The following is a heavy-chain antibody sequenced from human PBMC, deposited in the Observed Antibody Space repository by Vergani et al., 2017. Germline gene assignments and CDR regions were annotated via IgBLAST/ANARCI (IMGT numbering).Heavy chain of an antibody. J-gene: IGHJ4*02. V-gene: IGHV3-23*01. D-gene: IGHD5-12*01. CDR3: AKDYNIMGALHY. CDR1: GFTFNIYA. CDR2: ITYNGGRT. Sequence: EVRLLESGGGLVQPGGSLRLSCAASGFTFNIYAMSWLRQAPGKGLEWVSTITYNGGRTYYADSVTGRFTISRDNAKNTLFRQLKTLRAEDTGVYYCAKDYNIMGALHYWGQGTLVAVSS.